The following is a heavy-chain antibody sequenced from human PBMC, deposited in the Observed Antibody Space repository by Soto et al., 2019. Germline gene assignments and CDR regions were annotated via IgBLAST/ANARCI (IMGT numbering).Heavy chain of an antibody. D-gene: IGHD3-10*01. Sequence: PSQTLSLTCAISGYSVSSNSAARNWIRRSPSRGLEWLGRTYYRSKWNNDYALSVKSRITINPDTPKNQFSLHLYSVTPEDTAVYYCTGITSFRGMDVWGQGTPVTVSS. CDR3: TGITSFRGMDV. V-gene: IGHV6-1*01. CDR1: GYSVSSNSAA. J-gene: IGHJ6*02. CDR2: TYYRSKWNN.